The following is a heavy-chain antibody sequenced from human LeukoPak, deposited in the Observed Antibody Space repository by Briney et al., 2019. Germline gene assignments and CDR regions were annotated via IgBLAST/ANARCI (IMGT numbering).Heavy chain of an antibody. CDR2: IYSGGST. D-gene: IGHD6-13*01. V-gene: IGHV3-53*04. CDR3: AREPPYSSNGYYYGMDV. CDR1: GFTVSSNY. J-gene: IGHJ6*02. Sequence: GGSLRLSCAASGFTVSSNYMSWVRQAPGKGLEWVSVIYSGGSTYYADSVKGRFTISRHNSKSTLYLQMNSLRAEDTAVYYCAREPPYSSNGYYYGMDVWGQGTTVTVSS.